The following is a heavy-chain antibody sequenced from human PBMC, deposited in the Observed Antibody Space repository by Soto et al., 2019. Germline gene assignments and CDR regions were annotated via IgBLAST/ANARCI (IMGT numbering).Heavy chain of an antibody. V-gene: IGHV4-4*02. J-gene: IGHJ6*02. CDR2: IYHSGST. D-gene: IGHD3-9*01. CDR1: GGSISSSNW. CDR3: ARVVVDYDILTGYWPPYYYYGMDV. Sequence: SDTLSLTCAVSGGSISSSNWWSWVRQPPGKGLEGIGEIYHSGSTNYNPSLKSRVTISVDKSKNQFSLKLSSVTAADTAVYYCARVVVDYDILTGYWPPYYYYGMDVWDQGTTVTVSS.